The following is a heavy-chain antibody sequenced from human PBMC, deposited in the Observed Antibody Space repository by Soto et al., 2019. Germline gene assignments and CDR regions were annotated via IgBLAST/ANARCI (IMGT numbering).Heavy chain of an antibody. V-gene: IGHV3-48*03. J-gene: IGHJ3*02. CDR3: ARTMTTVTPDAFDI. Sequence: EVQLVESGGGLVQPGGSLRLSCAASGFTFSSFEMNWVRQAPGKGLEWVSYISSSGSTIYYADSVKGRFTISRDNAKNSLYLQMNSLRAEDTAVYYCARTMTTVTPDAFDIWGRGTMVTVSS. CDR2: ISSSGSTI. CDR1: GFTFSSFE. D-gene: IGHD4-4*01.